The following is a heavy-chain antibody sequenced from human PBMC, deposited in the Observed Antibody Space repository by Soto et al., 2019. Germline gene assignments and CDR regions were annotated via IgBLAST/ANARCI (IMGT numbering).Heavy chain of an antibody. D-gene: IGHD2-15*01. CDR3: ALPGPFDVRIFHVFDI. V-gene: IGHV3-23*01. J-gene: IGHJ3*02. CDR1: A. Sequence: AMICRQRAPGEGLEWVSVSSVPGGSTYYADSVKGRFTISRDNSKNTLYLQMTSLRAEDTAVYYFALPGPFDVRIFHVFDIWGQGT. CDR2: SSVPGGST.